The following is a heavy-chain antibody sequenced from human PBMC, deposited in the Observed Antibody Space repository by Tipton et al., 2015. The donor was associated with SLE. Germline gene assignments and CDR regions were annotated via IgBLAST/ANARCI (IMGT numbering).Heavy chain of an antibody. D-gene: IGHD4-23*01. CDR2: TYYRSKWYN. V-gene: IGHV6-1*01. J-gene: IGHJ3*01. CDR3: ARNSTVVRAFEV. CDR1: GDSVSNNSAA. Sequence: TLSLTCAISGDSVSNNSAAWNWIRQSPSRGLEWLGRTYYRSKWYNDYAVSMKSRITINPDTSRNQFSLQLNTVTPEDTAVYYCARNSTVVRAFEVWGQGTMLTVSS.